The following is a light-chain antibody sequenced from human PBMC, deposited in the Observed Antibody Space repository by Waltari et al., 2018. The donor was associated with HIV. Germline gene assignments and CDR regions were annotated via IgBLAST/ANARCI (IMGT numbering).Light chain of an antibody. CDR3: QSYDSSLSGSGV. CDR1: SSNIGAGYD. CDR2: GNR. V-gene: IGLV1-40*01. Sequence: QSVLTQPPSVSGAPGQRVTISCTGSSSNIGAGYDVHWYQQLPGTAPKLLIYGNRNRPSGVPDRFSGSKSGSSASLAISGLQAEDEADYYCQSYDSSLSGSGVFGGGTKLTVL. J-gene: IGLJ2*01.